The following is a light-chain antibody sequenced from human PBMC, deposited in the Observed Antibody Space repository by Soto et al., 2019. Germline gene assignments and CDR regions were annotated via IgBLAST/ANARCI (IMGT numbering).Light chain of an antibody. Sequence: DIQMTQSPSSVSASVGDRVTITCRASQGIRSWLAWYQQKPGKAPKLLIYAASSLQSGVPSRFSGSGSGTDFSLPIRTLQPADFATYSCQQANSFPPFTFGPGTKVDIK. CDR3: QQANSFPPFT. J-gene: IGKJ3*01. V-gene: IGKV1-12*01. CDR2: AAS. CDR1: QGIRSW.